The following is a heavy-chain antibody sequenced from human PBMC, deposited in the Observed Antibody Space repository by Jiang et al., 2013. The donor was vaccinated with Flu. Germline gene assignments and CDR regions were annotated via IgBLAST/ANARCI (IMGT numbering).Heavy chain of an antibody. Sequence: SLRISCKASGYTFTSYWIAWVRQMPGKGLEWMGLIYPGDSDTRYGPSFQGQVTISADKSISTTYLQWSSLKASDTAMYYCARHRRSGSSSWSSFDYWGQGTLVTVSS. V-gene: IGHV5-51*01. CDR2: IYPGDSDT. D-gene: IGHD6-13*01. CDR3: ARHRRSGSSSWSSFDY. CDR1: GYTFTSYW. J-gene: IGHJ4*02.